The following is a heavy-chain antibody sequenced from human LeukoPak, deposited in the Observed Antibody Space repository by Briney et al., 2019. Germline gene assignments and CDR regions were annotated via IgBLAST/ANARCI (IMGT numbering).Heavy chain of an antibody. J-gene: IGHJ4*03. Sequence: GGSLRLSCAASGLIVSNSYMSWVRQAPGKGLEWVSVIYRGGSTYYADSVKGRFTISRDNSKNTLYLQMTGLRAEDTAVYYCSRDEDYFDYWGQGTTVTVSS. CDR2: IYRGGST. CDR3: SRDEDYFDY. V-gene: IGHV3-53*01. CDR1: GLIVSNSY.